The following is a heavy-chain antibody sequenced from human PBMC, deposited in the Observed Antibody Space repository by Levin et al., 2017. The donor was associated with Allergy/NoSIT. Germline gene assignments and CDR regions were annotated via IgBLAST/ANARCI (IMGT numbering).Heavy chain of an antibody. CDR1: GFTFNIYD. J-gene: IGHJ4*02. V-gene: IGHV3-23*01. CDR2: ISSGGDAT. D-gene: IGHD6-13*01. CDR3: ANRGGTAAAGRGRFAH. Sequence: GGSLRLSCAASGFTFNIYDMSWVRQAPGKGLEWVSSISSGGDATYYADSVKGRFTISRDNSKHMVYLQMNSLRAEDTAIYYCANRGGTAAAGRGRFAHWGQGTLVTVSS.